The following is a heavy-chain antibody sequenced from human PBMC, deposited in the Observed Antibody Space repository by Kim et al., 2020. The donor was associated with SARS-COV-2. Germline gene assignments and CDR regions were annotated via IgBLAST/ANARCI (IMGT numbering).Heavy chain of an antibody. J-gene: IGHJ6*02. CDR2: INTNTGNP. CDR1: GYTFTSYA. CDR3: ARGDLILWFGEVLYYYYGMDV. V-gene: IGHV7-4-1*02. Sequence: ASVKVSCKASGYTFTSYAMNWVRQAPGQGLEWMGWINTNTGNPTYAQGFTGRFVFSLDTSVSTAYLQISSLKAEDTAVYYCARGDLILWFGEVLYYYYGMDVWGQGTTVTVSS. D-gene: IGHD3-10*01.